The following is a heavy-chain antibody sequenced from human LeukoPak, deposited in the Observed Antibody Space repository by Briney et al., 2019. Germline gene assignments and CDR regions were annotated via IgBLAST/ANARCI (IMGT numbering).Heavy chain of an antibody. CDR2: INHSGTT. CDR3: ARGLRLPSRSTPAVPHV. D-gene: IGHD6-19*01. Sequence: SETLSLTCAVYGGSFSDYYLNWIRQSPGKGLEWIGEINHSGTTNYNPSLKSRVTISVDTSKNQFSLRLSSVTAADTAIYHCARGLRLPSRSTPAVPHVWSKGTTVTVSA. V-gene: IGHV4-34*01. CDR1: GGSFSDYY. J-gene: IGHJ6*04.